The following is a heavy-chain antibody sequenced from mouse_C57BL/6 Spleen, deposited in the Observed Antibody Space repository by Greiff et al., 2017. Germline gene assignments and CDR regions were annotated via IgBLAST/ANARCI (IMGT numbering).Heavy chain of an antibody. V-gene: IGHV1-54*01. CDR1: GYAFTNYL. CDR2: INPGSDGT. D-gene: IGHD2-3*01. CDR3: AREGGVFDGYYSGFAY. J-gene: IGHJ3*01. Sequence: QVQLQQSGAELVRPGTSVKVSCKASGYAFTNYLIEWVKQRPGQGLEWIGVINPGSDGTNYNEKFKGKATLTADKSSSTAYMQLSSLTSEDSAVYFCAREGGVFDGYYSGFAYWGQGTLVTVSA.